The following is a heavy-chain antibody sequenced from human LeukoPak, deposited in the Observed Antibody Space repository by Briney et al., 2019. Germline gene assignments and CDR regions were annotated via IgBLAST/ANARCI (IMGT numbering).Heavy chain of an antibody. Sequence: ASVKVSCKASGYTFTSYDINWVRQATGQGLEWMGWMNPNSGNTGYAQKFQGRVTNTRNTSISTAYMELSSLRSEDTAVYYCARGPRRYIVVVPAAREWYFDLWGRGTLVTVSS. D-gene: IGHD2-2*01. CDR1: GYTFTSYD. J-gene: IGHJ2*01. CDR2: MNPNSGNT. V-gene: IGHV1-8*03. CDR3: ARGPRRYIVVVPAAREWYFDL.